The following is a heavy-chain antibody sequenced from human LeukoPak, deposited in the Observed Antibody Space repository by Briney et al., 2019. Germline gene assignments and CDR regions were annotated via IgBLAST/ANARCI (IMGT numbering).Heavy chain of an antibody. V-gene: IGHV4-39*07. CDR1: GGSISSSSYY. D-gene: IGHD6-19*01. J-gene: IGHJ4*02. CDR3: ARAKWLVYFDY. Sequence: SGTLSLTCTVSGGSISSSSYYWGWIRQPPGKGLEWIGSIYHSGSTYYNPSLKSRVTISVDTSKNQFSLKLSSVTAADTAVYYCARAKWLVYFDYWGQGTLVTVSS. CDR2: IYHSGST.